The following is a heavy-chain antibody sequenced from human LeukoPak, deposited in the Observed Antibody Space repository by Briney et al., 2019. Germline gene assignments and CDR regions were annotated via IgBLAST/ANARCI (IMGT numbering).Heavy chain of an antibody. CDR3: ARDRTLFDY. Sequence: GGSLRLSCAASGYTFTSYAMNWVRQAPGQGLEWMGWINTNTGNPTYAQGFTGRFVFSLDTSVSTAYLQISSLKTEDTAVYYCARDRTLFDYWGQGTLVTVSS. D-gene: IGHD1-14*01. CDR1: GYTFTSYA. J-gene: IGHJ4*02. V-gene: IGHV7-4-1*02. CDR2: INTNTGNP.